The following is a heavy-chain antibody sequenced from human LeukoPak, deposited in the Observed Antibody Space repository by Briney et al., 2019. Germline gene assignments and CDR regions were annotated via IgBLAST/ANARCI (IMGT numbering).Heavy chain of an antibody. CDR1: GFTFSNYD. V-gene: IGHV3-23*01. CDR3: AKDLSRAVAADWFDP. CDR2: ISDSGGST. Sequence: QAGGSLRLSCAASGFTFSNYDMSWVRQAPGKGLGWVSSISDSGGSTYYADSVKGRFTISRDNSKNTLYLQMTNLRAADTAVYYCAKDLSRAVAADWFDPWDQGSLVTVSS. D-gene: IGHD6-19*01. J-gene: IGHJ5*02.